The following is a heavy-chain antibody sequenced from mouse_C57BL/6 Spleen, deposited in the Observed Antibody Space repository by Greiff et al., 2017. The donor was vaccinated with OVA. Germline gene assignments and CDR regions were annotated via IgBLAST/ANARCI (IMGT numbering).Heavy chain of an antibody. V-gene: IGHV7-1*01. Sequence: EVNLVESGGGLVQSGRSLRLSCATSGFTFSDFYMEWVRQAPGKGLEWIAASRNKANDYTTEYSASVKGRFIVARDTSQSILYLQMNALRAEDTAMYYCARDGDDGYYGGYFDVWGTGTTVTVSS. J-gene: IGHJ1*03. D-gene: IGHD2-3*01. CDR2: SRNKANDYTT. CDR3: ARDGDDGYYGGYFDV. CDR1: GFTFSDFY.